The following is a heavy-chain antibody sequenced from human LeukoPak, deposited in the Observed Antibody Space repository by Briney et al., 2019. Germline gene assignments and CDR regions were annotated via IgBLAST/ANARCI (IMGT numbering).Heavy chain of an antibody. Sequence: PGGSLRLSCAASGFTFSSYGMHWVRQAPGKGLEWVAVIWYDGSNKYYADSVKGRFTISRDNSKNTLYLQMNSLRAEDTAVYYCARDASNNQAYYYYYMDVWGKGTTGTVSS. CDR2: IWYDGSNK. V-gene: IGHV3-33*01. J-gene: IGHJ6*03. D-gene: IGHD2/OR15-2a*01. CDR1: GFTFSSYG. CDR3: ARDASNNQAYYYYYMDV.